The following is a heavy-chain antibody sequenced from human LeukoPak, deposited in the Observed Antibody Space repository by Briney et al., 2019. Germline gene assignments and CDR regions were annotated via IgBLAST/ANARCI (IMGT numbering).Heavy chain of an antibody. CDR1: RYTFTSYD. Sequence: ASVTVSCKHSRYTFTSYDINWVRQATGPPMTWMGWMNPNIGNTGYAQKFQRRVTITRNSSISNGYMELRSLRSEDTAVYYCARGVRTFGVVRGYYYYLMDVWGKGTTVTVSS. CDR2: MNPNIGNT. CDR3: ARGVRTFGVVRGYYYYLMDV. D-gene: IGHD3-3*01. J-gene: IGHJ6*03. V-gene: IGHV1-8*03.